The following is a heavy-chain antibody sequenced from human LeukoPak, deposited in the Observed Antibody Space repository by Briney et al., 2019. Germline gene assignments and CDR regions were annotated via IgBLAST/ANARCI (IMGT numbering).Heavy chain of an antibody. D-gene: IGHD3-9*01. CDR2: IYHSGST. CDR1: GYSISSGYY. V-gene: IGHV4-38-2*02. Sequence: SETLSLTCTVSGYSISSGYYWGWIRQPPGKGLEWIGSIYHSGSTYYNPSLKSRVTISVDTSKNQFSLKLSSVTAADTAVYYCARGLRYFDRNGYYYYMDVWGKGTTVTISS. J-gene: IGHJ6*03. CDR3: ARGLRYFDRNGYYYYMDV.